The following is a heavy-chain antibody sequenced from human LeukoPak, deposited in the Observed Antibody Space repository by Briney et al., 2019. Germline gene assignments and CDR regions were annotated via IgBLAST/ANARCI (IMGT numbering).Heavy chain of an antibody. CDR2: ISWNSDTV. CDR3: ARSYINYGGNSADAFNI. CDR1: GFTFDDHA. J-gene: IGHJ3*02. D-gene: IGHD2-21*01. Sequence: PGGSLRLSCVPSGFTFDDHAMHWVRQGPGRGLEWVAGISWNSDTVSYADSVKGRFTISRDNAKNSLYLQINSVRTEDMALYYCARSYINYGGNSADAFNIWGQGTMVTVSS. V-gene: IGHV3-9*03.